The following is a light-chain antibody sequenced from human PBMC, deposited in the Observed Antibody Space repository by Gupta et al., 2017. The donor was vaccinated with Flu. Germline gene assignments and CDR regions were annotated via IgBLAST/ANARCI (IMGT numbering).Light chain of an antibody. J-gene: IGLJ1*01. CDR1: SSDVGGYNY. CDR3: GSDTSISTSV. Sequence: SALTQPASVSGAPGQSLTISCTGPSSDVGGYNYDSWYQQHPGKAPKLVIYEVSNRPAGVASHFTGSKSGNTASLTISGHQAEDGADYYYGSDTSISTSVFGAGTKVTVL. CDR2: EVS. V-gene: IGLV2-14*01.